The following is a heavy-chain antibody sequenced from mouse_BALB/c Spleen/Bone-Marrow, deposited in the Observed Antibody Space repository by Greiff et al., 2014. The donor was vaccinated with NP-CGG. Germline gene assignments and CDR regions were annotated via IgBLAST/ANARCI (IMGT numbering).Heavy chain of an antibody. CDR1: GYSITSDYA. D-gene: IGHD1-1*01. CDR3: ARCINYYALNY. J-gene: IGHJ4*01. CDR2: ISYSGNT. V-gene: IGHV3-2*02. Sequence: VQLQQSGPGLVKPSQSLSLTCTVTGYSITSDYAWNWIRQFPGNKLEWMGYISYSGNTRYSPSLKSQISITRDTSKNQFFLQWNSVTTEDAATYNCARCINYYALNYWGRGTSVTVSS.